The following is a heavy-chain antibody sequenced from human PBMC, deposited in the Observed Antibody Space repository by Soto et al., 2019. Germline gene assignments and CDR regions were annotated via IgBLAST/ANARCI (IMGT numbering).Heavy chain of an antibody. CDR2: MNPSSGAT. CDR1: GYTFTGYY. CDR3: ARGAYSSEYYFDY. D-gene: IGHD3-22*01. J-gene: IGHJ4*02. V-gene: IGHV1-2*04. Sequence: VQLVQSGAEVKKPGASVKVSCKASGYTFTGYYIHWLRQAPGQGPEWMGWMNPSSGATNFAQKFQGWVTMTRDTSISTAFMDLSRLKSDDTAVYYCARGAYSSEYYFDYWGQGTLVTVSS.